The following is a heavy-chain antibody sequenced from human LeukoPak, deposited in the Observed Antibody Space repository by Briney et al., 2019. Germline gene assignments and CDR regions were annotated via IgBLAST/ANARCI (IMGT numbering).Heavy chain of an antibody. CDR3: ARGTYYYDSSGYYSLEY. CDR2: INPNSGGT. Sequence: GASVKVSCKASGYTFTGYYMHWVRQAPGQGLEWMGRINPNSGGTNYAQKFQGRVTVTRDTSISTAYMELSRLRSDDTAVYYCARGTYYYDSSGYYSLEYWGQGTLVTVSS. D-gene: IGHD3-22*01. CDR1: GYTFTGYY. V-gene: IGHV1-2*06. J-gene: IGHJ4*02.